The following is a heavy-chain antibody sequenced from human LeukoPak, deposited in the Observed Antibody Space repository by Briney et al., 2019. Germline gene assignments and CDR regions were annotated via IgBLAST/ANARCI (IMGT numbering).Heavy chain of an antibody. V-gene: IGHV1-8*01. J-gene: IGHJ4*02. Sequence: ASVKVSCKASGYTFTSYDINWVRQATGQGLEWMGWMNPNSGNTGYAQEFQGRVTMTRNTSISTAYMELSSLRSEDTAVYYCAGVGATHGFDYWGQGTLVTVSS. CDR3: AGVGATHGFDY. D-gene: IGHD1-26*01. CDR1: GYTFTSYD. CDR2: MNPNSGNT.